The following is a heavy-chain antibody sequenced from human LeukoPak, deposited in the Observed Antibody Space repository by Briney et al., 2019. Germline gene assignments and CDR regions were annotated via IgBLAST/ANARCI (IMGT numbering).Heavy chain of an antibody. V-gene: IGHV3-23*01. Sequence: PGGSLRLSCAASGFTFSSYAMSWVRQAPGKGLEWVSAISGSGGSTYYADSVKGRFTISRDNSKNTLYLQMNSLRAEDTAVYYCAKARTRAGTGRDAFDIWGQGTMVTVSS. CDR2: ISGSGGST. CDR1: GFTFSSYA. CDR3: AKARTRAGTGRDAFDI. J-gene: IGHJ3*02. D-gene: IGHD3-10*01.